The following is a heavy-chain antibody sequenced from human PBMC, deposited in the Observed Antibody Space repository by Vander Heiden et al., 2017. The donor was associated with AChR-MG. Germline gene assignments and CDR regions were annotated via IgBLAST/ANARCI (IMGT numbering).Heavy chain of an antibody. V-gene: IGHV1-3*01. CDR2: IDAANAVT. J-gene: IGHJ4*02. Sequence: QVQLVQSGAEVKKPGASVNIPCKASGFTFTGDVIHWVRQAPGQRPEWMGWIDAANAVTKYSQKSQGRVTITRDTSANTVYMELTSLTSEDTAVYYCARDVTELWGQGTLVTVSA. D-gene: IGHD1-7*01. CDR3: ARDVTEL. CDR1: GFTFTGDV.